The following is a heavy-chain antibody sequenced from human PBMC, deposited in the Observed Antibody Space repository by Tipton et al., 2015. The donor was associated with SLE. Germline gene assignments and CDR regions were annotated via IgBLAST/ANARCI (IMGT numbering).Heavy chain of an antibody. CDR1: GYTFTSYG. D-gene: IGHD1-7*01. Sequence: QSGAEVKKPGASVKVSCKASGYTFTSYGISWVRQAPGQGLEWMGWISAYNGNTNYAQKLQGRVTMTTDTSTNTAYMELKSLKSDDTAVYFCARGSLRELPFDYWGQGTLVTVSS. J-gene: IGHJ4*02. V-gene: IGHV1-18*01. CDR3: ARGSLRELPFDY. CDR2: ISAYNGNT.